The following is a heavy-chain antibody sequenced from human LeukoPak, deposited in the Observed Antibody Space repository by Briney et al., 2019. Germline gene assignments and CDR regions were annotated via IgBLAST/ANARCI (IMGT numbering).Heavy chain of an antibody. CDR1: GFTFSSYA. V-gene: IGHV3-23*01. Sequence: GGSLRLSCAASGFTFSSYAMRWVRQAPEKGLEWVSSISGSGGSKWFADSVKGRFTISRDNSENTLYLQMNRLRAEDTALYYCAKESSVAGAGLLDYWGQGTLVTVSS. CDR3: AKESSVAGAGLLDY. CDR2: ISGSGGSK. D-gene: IGHD6-19*01. J-gene: IGHJ4*02.